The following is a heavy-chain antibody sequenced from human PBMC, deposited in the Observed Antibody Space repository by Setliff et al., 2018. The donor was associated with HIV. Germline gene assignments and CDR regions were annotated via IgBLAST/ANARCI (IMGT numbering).Heavy chain of an antibody. CDR3: ARGGRLDGTSGFYYPLQF. CDR1: GYTFITYY. CDR2: INPSGGAT. Sequence: ASVKVSCKASGYTFITYYIHWVRQTPGQGLEWMGIINPSGGATTSARKLQGRVTMTKDKSTTTVHMELSSLKSEDTAVYYCARGGRLDGTSGFYYPLQFWGQGTLVTVSS. J-gene: IGHJ4*02. V-gene: IGHV1-46*04. D-gene: IGHD3-22*01.